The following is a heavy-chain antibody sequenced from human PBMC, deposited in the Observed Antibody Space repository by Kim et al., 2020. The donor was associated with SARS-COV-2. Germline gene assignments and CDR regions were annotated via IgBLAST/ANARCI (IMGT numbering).Heavy chain of an antibody. Sequence: ASVKVSCKASGYTFTSYDINWVRQATGQGLEWMGWMNPNSGNTGYAQKFQGRVTMTRNTSISTAYMELSSLRSEDTAVYYCAREFPGYCSSTSCTDAFDIWGQGTMVTVSS. D-gene: IGHD2-2*01. J-gene: IGHJ3*02. CDR1: GYTFTSYD. CDR2: MNPNSGNT. CDR3: AREFPGYCSSTSCTDAFDI. V-gene: IGHV1-8*01.